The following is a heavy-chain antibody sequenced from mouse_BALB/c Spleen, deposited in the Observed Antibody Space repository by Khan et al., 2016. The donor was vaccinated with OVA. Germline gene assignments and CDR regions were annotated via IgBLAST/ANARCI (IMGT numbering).Heavy chain of an antibody. CDR1: GYTFISYD. D-gene: IGHD2-2*01. CDR2: IYPGDGST. Sequence: QVQLQQPGPVLVKPGASVNISCKASGYTFISYDINWVKQRPGQGLEWIGRIYPGDGSTEYNEKFKGKATLTADESSSTVYMQLSSLTSEISAVYFCAREGLRGVGLDYWGQGTSVTVSS. J-gene: IGHJ4*01. CDR3: AREGLRGVGLDY. V-gene: IGHV1S56*01.